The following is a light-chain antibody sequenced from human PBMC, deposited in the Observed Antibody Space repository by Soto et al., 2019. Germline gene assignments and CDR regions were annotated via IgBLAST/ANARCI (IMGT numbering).Light chain of an antibody. Sequence: QSALTQPRSVSGSPGQSVTVSCTGTSSDVGGYNYVSWYQQHPGKAPKLMIYDVSKRPAGVPDRFSACKSGNTASLTISGRQAEDEADYYCCSYAGSYTYVLFGGGTKLTVL. CDR1: SSDVGGYNY. CDR2: DVS. J-gene: IGLJ2*01. CDR3: CSYAGSYTYVL. V-gene: IGLV2-11*01.